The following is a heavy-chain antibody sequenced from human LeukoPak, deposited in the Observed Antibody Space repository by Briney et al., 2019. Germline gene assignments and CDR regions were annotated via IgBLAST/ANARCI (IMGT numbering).Heavy chain of an antibody. CDR2: ISSSGRSI. CDR3: AKEDIAGNGFPFDS. V-gene: IGHV3-11*01. Sequence: GGSLRLSCAASGFTFSNAWMSWVRQAPGKGPEWISYISSSGRSIYYADSVKGRFTISRDNAKNSVYLQMNSLRVEDTAIYYCAKEDIAGNGFPFDSWGQGTMVTVSS. D-gene: IGHD5-12*01. J-gene: IGHJ4*02. CDR1: GFTFSNAW.